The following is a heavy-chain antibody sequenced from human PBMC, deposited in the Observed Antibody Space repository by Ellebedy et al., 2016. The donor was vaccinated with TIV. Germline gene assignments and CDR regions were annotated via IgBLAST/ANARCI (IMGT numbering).Heavy chain of an antibody. V-gene: IGHV1-2*02. J-gene: IGHJ4*02. CDR2: INPKNGCT. CDR3: ARDGACGGDCYGDNY. D-gene: IGHD2-21*02. CDR1: GYTFTAYS. Sequence: AASVKVSCKASGYTFTAYSIHWVRQPPGQGLEWMGWINPKNGCTNYAQKFQGRVAMTRDTSISTAYMELSWLRSDDTAVYYCARDGACGGDCYGDNYWGQGSLVTVSS.